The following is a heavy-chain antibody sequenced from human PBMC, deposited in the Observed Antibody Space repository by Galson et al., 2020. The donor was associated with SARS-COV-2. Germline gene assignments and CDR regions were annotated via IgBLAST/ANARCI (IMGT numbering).Heavy chain of an antibody. CDR2: INQDGSEK. J-gene: IGHJ4*02. D-gene: IGHD3-16*01. CDR1: GLSFSRHW. V-gene: IGHV3-7*01. Sequence: GESLKISCLVSGLSFSRHWMSWVRQVPGKEPEWVANINQDGSEKFYVDSAEGRFTISRDNTKNSVYLQMNSLRVEDTAVYYCAARPGDEYFLGVVDGWGQGTMGT. CDR3: AARPGDEYFLGVVDG.